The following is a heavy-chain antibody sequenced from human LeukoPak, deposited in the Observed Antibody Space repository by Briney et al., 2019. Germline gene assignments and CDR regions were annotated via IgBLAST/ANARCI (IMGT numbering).Heavy chain of an antibody. D-gene: IGHD6-13*01. J-gene: IGHJ4*02. V-gene: IGHV5-51*01. CDR2: IFPRDSDT. CDR1: GYNFATYW. CDR3: ARPPQGRSSPQDY. Sequence: GESLKISCKGSGYNFATYWIGWVRQMPGQGLEWMGIIFPRDSDTTYSPSFQGRVTISADKSISTAYLQWSSLNASDSAMYYCARPPQGRSSPQDYWGQGTLATVSS.